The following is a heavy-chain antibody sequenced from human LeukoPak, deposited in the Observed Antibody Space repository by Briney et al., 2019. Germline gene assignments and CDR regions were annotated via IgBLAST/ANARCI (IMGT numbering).Heavy chain of an antibody. V-gene: IGHV4-59*01. J-gene: IGHJ6*03. Sequence: KSSETLSLTCTVSGGSISSYYWSWIRQPPGKGLEWIGDIYYSGSTNYNPSLKSRVTISVDTSKNQFSLKLSSVTAADTAVYYCARIQSHYYYYMDVWGKGTTVTVSS. CDR2: IYYSGST. D-gene: IGHD4-11*01. CDR1: GGSISSYY. CDR3: ARIQSHYYYYMDV.